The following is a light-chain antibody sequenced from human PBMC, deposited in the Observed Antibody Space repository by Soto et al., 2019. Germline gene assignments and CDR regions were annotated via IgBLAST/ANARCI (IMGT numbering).Light chain of an antibody. CDR3: QSYDSSLSGWG. Sequence: QSALTQPPSVSGAPGQTVTISCTRSSSNIGAAYDVHWYQHLPGTAPKLLIYGNNNRPSGVPDRFSGSKSGTSASLAITGLQAEDEADYYCQSYDSSLSGWGFGGGTKLTVL. V-gene: IGLV1-40*01. CDR1: SSNIGAAYD. CDR2: GNN. J-gene: IGLJ3*02.